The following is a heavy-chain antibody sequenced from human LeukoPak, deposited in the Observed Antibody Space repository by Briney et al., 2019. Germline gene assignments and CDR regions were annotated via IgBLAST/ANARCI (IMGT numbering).Heavy chain of an antibody. CDR2: IIPIFGTA. D-gene: IGHD6-19*01. CDR3: ARVGSSGWYALYYFDY. V-gene: IGHV1-69*05. Sequence: SVKVSCMASGGTFSSYAISWVRQAPGQGLEWMGRIIPIFGTANYAQKFQGRVTITTDESTSTAYMELSSLRSEDTAVYYCARVGSSGWYALYYFDYWGQGTLVTVSS. CDR1: GGTFSSYA. J-gene: IGHJ4*02.